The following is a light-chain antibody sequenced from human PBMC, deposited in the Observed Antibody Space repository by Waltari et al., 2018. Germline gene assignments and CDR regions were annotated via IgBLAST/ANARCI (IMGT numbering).Light chain of an antibody. CDR3: LQYHASPGA. V-gene: IGKV3-15*01. J-gene: IGKJ1*01. Sequence: EIVMTQSPATLSVSPGEEATLSCRASQSVDSNLAWYQQKPGQAPTLIIFGASGRATGVPASFSGSGSGTEFTLTINSLQPDDFATYYCLQYHASPGAFGPGTKVEIK. CDR1: QSVDSN. CDR2: GAS.